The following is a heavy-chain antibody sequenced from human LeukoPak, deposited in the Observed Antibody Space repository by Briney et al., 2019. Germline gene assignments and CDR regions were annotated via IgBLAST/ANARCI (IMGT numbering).Heavy chain of an antibody. V-gene: IGHV3-11*01. CDR2: ISSSGSTI. D-gene: IGHD6-13*01. CDR1: GFTFSDYY. J-gene: IGHJ5*02. Sequence: PGGSLRLSCAASGFTFSDYYMSWIRQAPGKGLEWVSYISSSGSTIYYADSVKGRFTISRDNSKNTLYVQMNSLRAEDTAVYYCAKWDSSSWYAGRFDPWGQGTLVTVSS. CDR3: AKWDSSSWYAGRFDP.